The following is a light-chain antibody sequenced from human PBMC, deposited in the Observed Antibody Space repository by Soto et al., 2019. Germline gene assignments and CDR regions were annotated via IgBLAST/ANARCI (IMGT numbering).Light chain of an antibody. CDR2: DVT. CDR1: SSDIGVYNY. Sequence: QSALTQPASVSGSPGQSITISCTGTSSDIGVYNYVSWYQQHPGKAPKLMIYDVTKRPSGVSNRFSGSKSGNTASLTISGLQTEDAADYYCTSYRGSGIFEVFGGGTKLTV. V-gene: IGLV2-14*01. CDR3: TSYRGSGIFEV. J-gene: IGLJ2*01.